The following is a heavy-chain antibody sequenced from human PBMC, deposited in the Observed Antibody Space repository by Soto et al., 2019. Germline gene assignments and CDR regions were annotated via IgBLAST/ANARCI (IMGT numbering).Heavy chain of an antibody. D-gene: IGHD1-26*01. CDR2: ISAYNGNT. CDR1: GYTFTTYG. Sequence: ASVKVSCKASGYTFTTYGIAWVRQAPGQGLEWLGWISAYNGNTNYAQKFQGRVTMTTETSTNTAYMEVRSLRSDDTAVYYCARDKGSKAWYYFFDFWGQGTLVTVSS. J-gene: IGHJ4*02. V-gene: IGHV1-18*01. CDR3: ARDKGSKAWYYFFDF.